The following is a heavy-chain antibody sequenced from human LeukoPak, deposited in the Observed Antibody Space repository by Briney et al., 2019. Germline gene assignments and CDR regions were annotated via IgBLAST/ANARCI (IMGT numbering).Heavy chain of an antibody. CDR3: ASPAPYDYVWGSYRIFDY. V-gene: IGHV4-39*01. J-gene: IGHJ4*02. CDR1: GGSISSRSYY. CDR2: IYYSGST. Sequence: SETLSLTCTVSGGSISSRSYYWGWIRQPPGKGLEWIGSIYYSGSTYYNPSLKSRVTISVDTSKNQFSLKLSSVTAADTAVYYCASPAPYDYVWGSYRIFDYWGQGTLVTVSS. D-gene: IGHD3-16*02.